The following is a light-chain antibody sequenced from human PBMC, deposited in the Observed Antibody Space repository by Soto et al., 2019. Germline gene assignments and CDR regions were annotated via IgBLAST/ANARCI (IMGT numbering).Light chain of an antibody. Sequence: YVLTQPACVTGYPGQSITISCTGTSSDVGGYNYVSWYQQHPGKAPKLMIYDVSNRPSGVSNRFSGSKSGNTASLTISGLQAEDEADYYCSSYTSSSTGVFGTGTKVTVL. CDR1: SSDVGGYNY. CDR2: DVS. J-gene: IGLJ1*01. CDR3: SSYTSSSTGV. V-gene: IGLV2-14*01.